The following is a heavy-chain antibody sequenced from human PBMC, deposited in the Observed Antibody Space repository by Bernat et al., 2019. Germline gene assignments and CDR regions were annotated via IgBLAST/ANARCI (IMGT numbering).Heavy chain of an antibody. CDR3: ATGYCSGGSCYQVPYYYYMDV. J-gene: IGHJ6*03. CDR1: GGTFSSYA. V-gene: IGHV1-69*01. CDR2: IIPIFGTA. Sequence: QVQLVQSGAEVKKPGSSVKVSCKASGGTFSSYAISWVRQAPGQGLEWMGGIIPIFGTASYAQKFQGRVTITADESTSTAYMELSSLRSEDTAVYYCATGYCSGGSCYQVPYYYYMDVWGKGTTVTVSS. D-gene: IGHD2-15*01.